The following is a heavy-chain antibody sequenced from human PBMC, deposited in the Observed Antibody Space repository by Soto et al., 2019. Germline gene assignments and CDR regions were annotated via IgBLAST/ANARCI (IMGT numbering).Heavy chain of an antibody. CDR3: ARGLSFYFDSSGYYQFDY. D-gene: IGHD3-22*01. CDR2: INPNSGDT. Sequence: ASVKVSCKASGYPFIGYFMHWVRQAPGQGLEWMGWINPNSGDTHYAQKFQGRVTMTRDTSISTAYMELSRLTPDDTAVYYCARGLSFYFDSSGYYQFDYWGQGTLVTVSS. V-gene: IGHV1-2*02. J-gene: IGHJ4*02. CDR1: GYPFIGYF.